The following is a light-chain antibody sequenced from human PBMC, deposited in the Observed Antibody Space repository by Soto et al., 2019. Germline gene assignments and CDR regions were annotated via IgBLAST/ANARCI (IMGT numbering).Light chain of an antibody. J-gene: IGLJ2*01. Sequence: QSALTQPASVSGSPGQSITFSCTGTSSDVGAYNYVSWYQQHPGKAPKVMIYDVSNRPSGVSNRFSGSKSGNTASLTISGLQAEDEADYYCVSFTTSKTRVFGGGTKLTVL. CDR1: SSDVGAYNY. CDR2: DVS. CDR3: VSFTTSKTRV. V-gene: IGLV2-14*03.